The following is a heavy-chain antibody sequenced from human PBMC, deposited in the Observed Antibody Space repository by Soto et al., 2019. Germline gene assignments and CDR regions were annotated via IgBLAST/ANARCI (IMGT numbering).Heavy chain of an antibody. J-gene: IGHJ3*02. CDR3: ARGSSFRGDFDI. V-gene: IGHV4-4*02. Sequence: PSETLSLTCGVSGGSAFSSSWWTWLRQSPGKGLEWFGEIYHAGSPNYNPSFQTRVTILLDKSKNTFSLRLTSVTAADAATYYCARGSSFRGDFDIWGQGTTVTVSS. CDR1: GGSAFSSSW. D-gene: IGHD2-21*01. CDR2: IYHAGSP.